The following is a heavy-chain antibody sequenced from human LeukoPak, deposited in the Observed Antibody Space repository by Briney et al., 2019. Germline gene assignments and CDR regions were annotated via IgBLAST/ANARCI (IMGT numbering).Heavy chain of an antibody. CDR3: TRDFDP. J-gene: IGHJ5*02. CDR2: IKQDGSEK. Sequence: GGSLRLSWVASGLSFGNYWMDWVRQAPGKGLEWVGNIKQDGSEKYYVDSVKGRFTISRDNAKNSLYLDMNSLRVEDTAIYYCTRDFDPWGQGTLVTVSS. CDR1: GLSFGNYW. V-gene: IGHV3-7*01.